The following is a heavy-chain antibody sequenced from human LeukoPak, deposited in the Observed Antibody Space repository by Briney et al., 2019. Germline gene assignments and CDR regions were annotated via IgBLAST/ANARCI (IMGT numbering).Heavy chain of an antibody. CDR2: IRYDGSNQ. CDR1: GFTFNRYG. J-gene: IGHJ4*02. D-gene: IGHD2-15*01. CDR3: AKEKEGCSLGRCYSSIYDS. Sequence: PGGFLRLSCAASGFTFNRYGMHWVRQAPGKGPEWVAFIRYDGSNQYYGDSVKGRFTISRDKSKNILYLQMNSLRPEDTAVYFCAKEKEGCSLGRCYSSIYDSWGQGTLVTVSS. V-gene: IGHV3-30*02.